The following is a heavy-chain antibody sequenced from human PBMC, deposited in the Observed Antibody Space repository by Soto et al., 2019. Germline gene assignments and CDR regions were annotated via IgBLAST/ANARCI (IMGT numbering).Heavy chain of an antibody. CDR2: INPSCGGT. V-gene: IGHV1-46*01. CDR3: AREVERGYSYGYLEY. CDR1: GYTFTSYY. D-gene: IGHD5-18*01. J-gene: IGHJ4*02. Sequence: QVQLVQSGAEVKKPGASVKVSCKASGYTFTSYYMHWVRQAPGQGLEWMGIINPSCGGTSYTQKFQGRVTMTRDTSTSTVYMELSSLRSEDTAVYYCAREVERGYSYGYLEYWGQGTLVTVSS.